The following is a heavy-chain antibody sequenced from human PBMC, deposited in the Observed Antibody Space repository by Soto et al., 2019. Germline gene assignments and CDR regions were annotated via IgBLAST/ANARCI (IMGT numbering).Heavy chain of an antibody. CDR3: ARTSITIVLGRVKNWFDP. CDR1: GYTFTSYA. V-gene: IGHV7-4-1*01. CDR2: INTNTGNP. Sequence: QVQLVQSGSELKKPGASVKVSCKASGYTFTSYAMNWVRQAPGQGLEWMGWINTNTGNPTYAQGFTGRFVFSLDTSVSTEYLQICSLNAEDTAVYYCARTSITIVLGRVKNWFDPWGQGTLVTVSS. J-gene: IGHJ5*02. D-gene: IGHD3-10*01.